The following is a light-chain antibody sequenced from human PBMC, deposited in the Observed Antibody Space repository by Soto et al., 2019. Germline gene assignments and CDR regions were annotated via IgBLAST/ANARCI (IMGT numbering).Light chain of an antibody. CDR1: QSVNSNY. CDR3: QQYGNSGVT. CDR2: GVS. J-gene: IGKJ3*01. V-gene: IGKV3-20*01. Sequence: EIVLTQSPGTLSLSPGERATLSCRASQSVNSNYLAWHQQKTGQAPRLLIYGVSSRATGIPDRFSGSGSGTDFTLTISRLEPEDFAVYYCQQYGNSGVTFGPGTKVDIK.